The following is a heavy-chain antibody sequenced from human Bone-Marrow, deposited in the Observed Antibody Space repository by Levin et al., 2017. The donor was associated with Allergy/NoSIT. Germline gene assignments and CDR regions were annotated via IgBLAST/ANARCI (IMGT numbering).Heavy chain of an antibody. J-gene: IGHJ6*02. V-gene: IGHV1-2*06. Sequence: ASVKVSCKASGYTFNGYCIHWVRQAPGQGLEWMGRINPNTGGANYAQNFPGRVTMTRDTSTSTAYMELSSLMSDDTAVYYCAKPYGVNAYMDRADYNYTMDVWGQGTTVTVSS. CDR3: AKPYGVNAYMDRADYNYTMDV. CDR2: INPNTGGA. D-gene: IGHD3-10*01. CDR1: GYTFNGYC.